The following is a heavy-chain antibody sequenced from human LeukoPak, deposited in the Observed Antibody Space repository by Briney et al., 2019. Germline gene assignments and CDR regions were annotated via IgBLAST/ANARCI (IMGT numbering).Heavy chain of an antibody. J-gene: IGHJ5*02. CDR2: IYHSGST. D-gene: IGHD4-17*01. Sequence: SQTLSLTCAVSGGSISSGGYSWSWIRQPPGKGLEWIGYIYHSGSTYYNPSLKSRVTISVDRSKNQFSLKLSSVTAADTAIYYCARDRFGDYEGWFDPWGQGILVTVSS. CDR1: GGSISSGGYS. V-gene: IGHV4-30-2*01. CDR3: ARDRFGDYEGWFDP.